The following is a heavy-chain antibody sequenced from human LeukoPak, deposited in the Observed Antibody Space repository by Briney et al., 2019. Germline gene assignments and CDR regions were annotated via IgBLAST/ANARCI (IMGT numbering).Heavy chain of an antibody. CDR3: AREGGSRFVVGLYYYGMDV. Sequence: KPGGSLRLSCAASGFTFSSYSMNWVRQAPGKGLEWVSSISSSSSYIYYADSVKGRFTISRDNAKNSLYLQMNSLRAEDTAVYYCAREGGSRFVVGLYYYGMDVWGQGTTVTVSS. CDR1: GFTFSSYS. CDR2: ISSSSSYI. J-gene: IGHJ6*02. D-gene: IGHD2-15*01. V-gene: IGHV3-21*01.